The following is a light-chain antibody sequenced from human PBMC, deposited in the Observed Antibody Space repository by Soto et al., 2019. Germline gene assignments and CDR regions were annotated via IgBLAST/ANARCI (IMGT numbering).Light chain of an antibody. CDR1: QDIKNY. CDR2: DAS. Sequence: DIQMTQSPSTLSASVGDRVTITCQASQDIKNYLNWYQQKSGKAPKLLIYDASDLETGVPSRFSGSGSGTDFTLTISSLQPEDFATYYCQQSYSTLPIPFGQGTRLEIK. V-gene: IGKV1-39*01. CDR3: QQSYSTLPIP. J-gene: IGKJ5*01.